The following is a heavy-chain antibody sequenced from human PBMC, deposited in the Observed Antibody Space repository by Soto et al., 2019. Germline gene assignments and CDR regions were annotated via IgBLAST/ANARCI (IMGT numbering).Heavy chain of an antibody. CDR1: GGSISSYY. CDR2: IYYSGST. Sequence: PSETLSLTCTVSGGSISSYYWSWIRQPPGKGLEWIGYIYYSGSTNYNPSLKSRVTISVDTSKNQFSLKLSSVTAADTAVYYCARFRGAPNYYYYYMDVWGKGTTVTVSS. CDR3: ARFRGAPNYYYYYMDV. J-gene: IGHJ6*03. V-gene: IGHV4-59*08. D-gene: IGHD3-10*01.